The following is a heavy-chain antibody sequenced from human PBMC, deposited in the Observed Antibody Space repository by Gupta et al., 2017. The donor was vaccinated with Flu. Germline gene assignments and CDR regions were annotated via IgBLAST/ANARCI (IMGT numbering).Heavy chain of an antibody. J-gene: IGHJ4*02. CDR2: ISSSGTYI. V-gene: IGHV3-21*01. CDR3: ARDLNGGRFYFDF. Sequence: VRQAPGKGLEWVSSISSSGTYIWYADSVKGRLTISRDNAKNSLFLQMNSLRTEDTAVYYCARDLNGGRFYFDFWGRGALVTVSS. D-gene: IGHD7-27*01.